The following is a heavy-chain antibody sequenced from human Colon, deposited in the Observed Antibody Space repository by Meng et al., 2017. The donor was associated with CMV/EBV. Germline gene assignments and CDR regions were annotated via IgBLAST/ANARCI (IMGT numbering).Heavy chain of an antibody. CDR3: GGGGGGSHSAY. CDR2: IKSDGSST. J-gene: IGHJ4*02. Sequence: LSCAASGFTFSSYWMYWVRHAPGKGLVWVSRIKSDGSSTTYADSVKGRFTISRDNAKNTLYLQMNSLRADDTGVYYCGGGGGGSHSAYWGQGTLVTVSS. CDR1: GFTFSSYW. V-gene: IGHV3-74*01. D-gene: IGHD2-15*01.